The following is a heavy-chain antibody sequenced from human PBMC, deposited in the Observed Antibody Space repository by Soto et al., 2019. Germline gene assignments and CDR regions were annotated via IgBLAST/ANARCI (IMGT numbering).Heavy chain of an antibody. J-gene: IGHJ4*02. D-gene: IGHD5-12*01. V-gene: IGHV3-23*01. CDR3: AKGVEGYVVSSFDS. CDR2: ITSSGSST. CDR1: GFIFSDYA. Sequence: SGGGGVQPGGSLRLSCAASGFIFSDYAMTWVRQTPGKGLEWVSAITSSGSSTYFADSLKGRITISRDNSKNTLSLQMDSLRVEDTAIYYCAKGVEGYVVSSFDSWGQGALVTVSS.